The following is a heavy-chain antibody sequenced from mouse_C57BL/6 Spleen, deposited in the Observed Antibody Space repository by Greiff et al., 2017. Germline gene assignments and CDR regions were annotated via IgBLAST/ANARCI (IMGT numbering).Heavy chain of an antibody. Sequence: VKLMESGPELVKPGASVKISCKASGYAFSSSWMNWVKQRPGKGLEWIGRIYPGDGDTNYNGKFKGKATLTADKSSSTAYMQLSSLTSEDSAVYFCARQLRPSMDYWGQGTSVTVSS. V-gene: IGHV1-82*01. CDR2: IYPGDGDT. D-gene: IGHD3-2*02. CDR1: GYAFSSSW. CDR3: ARQLRPSMDY. J-gene: IGHJ4*01.